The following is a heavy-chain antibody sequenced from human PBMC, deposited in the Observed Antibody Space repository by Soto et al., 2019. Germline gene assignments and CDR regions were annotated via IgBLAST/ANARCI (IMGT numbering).Heavy chain of an antibody. J-gene: IGHJ6*02. CDR2: IIPIFGTA. Sequence: SVKVSCKASGGTFSSYAISWVRQAPGQGLEWMGGIIPIFGTANYAQKFQGRVTITADESTSTAYMELSSLRSEDTAVYYCARGMVRGVITYYGMDVWGQGTTVTVS. CDR3: ARGMVRGVITYYGMDV. V-gene: IGHV1-69*13. CDR1: GGTFSSYA. D-gene: IGHD3-10*01.